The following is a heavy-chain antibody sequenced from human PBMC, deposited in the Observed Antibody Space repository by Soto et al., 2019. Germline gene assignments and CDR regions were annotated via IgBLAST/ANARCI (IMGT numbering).Heavy chain of an antibody. CDR3: ASLISSAFDY. CDR2: IYYSGST. J-gene: IGHJ4*02. V-gene: IGHV4-59*01. D-gene: IGHD3-3*02. Sequence: SETLSLTCTVSGGSISSYYWSWIRQPPGKGLEWIGYIYYSGSTNYNPCLKSRVTISVDTSKNQFSLKLSSVTAAATAVYYCASLISSAFDYWGQGTLVTVSS. CDR1: GGSISSYY.